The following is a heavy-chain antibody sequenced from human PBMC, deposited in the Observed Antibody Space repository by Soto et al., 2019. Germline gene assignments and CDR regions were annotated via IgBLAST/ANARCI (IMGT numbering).Heavy chain of an antibody. Sequence: GSLRLSCEASGFTFSTYAMHWVRQTPGKGLEWLAAISHDGDKEHISDSVKGRFAISRDNSKNTLYLEMNSLRAEDTAVYYCARESEDLTSNFDYWGQGTLVTVSS. CDR2: ISHDGDKE. V-gene: IGHV3-30*09. J-gene: IGHJ4*02. CDR3: ARESEDLTSNFDY. CDR1: GFTFSTYA.